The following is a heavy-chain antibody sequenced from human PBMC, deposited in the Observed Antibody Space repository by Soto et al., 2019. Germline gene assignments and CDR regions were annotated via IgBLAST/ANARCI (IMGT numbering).Heavy chain of an antibody. J-gene: IGHJ6*02. CDR2: ISGTGGRS. CDR1: GFDSTQYG. CDR3: VSDTLTPLSYYGLEI. D-gene: IGHD5-18*01. V-gene: IGHV3-23*01. Sequence: ELQLLQSGGGFVQPGGSLGLSCTASGFDSTQYGMSWVREAPGKGLEWVSGISGTGGRSYYAYSGKGPFSISRAKPKTTVSLLMNSLSAHDTAVYFCVSDTLTPLSYYGLEIWGQGTTVTVS.